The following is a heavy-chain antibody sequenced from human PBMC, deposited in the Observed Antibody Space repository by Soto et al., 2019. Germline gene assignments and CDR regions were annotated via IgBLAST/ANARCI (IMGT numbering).Heavy chain of an antibody. CDR2: IYYSGST. CDR1: GGSISSYY. Sequence: QVQLQESGPGLVKPSETLSLTCTVSGGSISSYYWSWIRQPPGKGLEWIGYIYYSGSTNYYPSLKRRVTISVDTSKNQFSLKLSSVTAADTAVYYCARRYGDGFDIWGQGTMVTVSS. J-gene: IGHJ3*02. V-gene: IGHV4-59*08. CDR3: ARRYGDGFDI. D-gene: IGHD1-20*01.